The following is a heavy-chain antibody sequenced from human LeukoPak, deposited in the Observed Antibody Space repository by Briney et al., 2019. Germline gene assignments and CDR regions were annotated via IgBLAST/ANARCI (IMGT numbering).Heavy chain of an antibody. V-gene: IGHV4-39*01. CDR3: ARQAYSSNLGWFDP. Sequence: SETLSLTCSVSGGSLSSSTYYWGCIRQPPGKGLEWIGNIYNSGSTYYNPSLKSRVTISVDTSKNQFSLKLSSVTAADTAVYYCARQAYSSNLGWFDPWGQGTLVTVSS. CDR1: GGSLSSSTYY. CDR2: IYNSGST. D-gene: IGHD6-13*01. J-gene: IGHJ5*02.